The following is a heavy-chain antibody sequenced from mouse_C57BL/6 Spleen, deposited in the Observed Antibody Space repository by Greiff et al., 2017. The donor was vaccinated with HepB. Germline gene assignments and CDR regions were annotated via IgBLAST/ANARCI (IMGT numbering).Heavy chain of an antibody. CDR1: GFTFSDYG. J-gene: IGHJ3*01. Sequence: VQLKESGGGLVKPGGSLKLSCAASGFTFSDYGMHWVRQAPEKGLEWVAYISSGSSTIYYADTVKGRFTISRDNAKNTLFLQMTSLRSEETAMYYCAYGSSSWFAYWGQGTLVTVSA. V-gene: IGHV5-17*01. D-gene: IGHD1-1*01. CDR3: AYGSSSWFAY. CDR2: ISSGSSTI.